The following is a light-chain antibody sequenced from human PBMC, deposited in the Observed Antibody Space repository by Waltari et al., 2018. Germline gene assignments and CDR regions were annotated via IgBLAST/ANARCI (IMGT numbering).Light chain of an antibody. Sequence: EIVMTQSPATLSVSPGERATLSCRASQSVSSNLAWYQQKPGQAPRLLIYGASTRATGNPARFSGSGSGTEFTLTISSLQSEDFAVYYCQQYNNWPRTFGQGTKLEIK. V-gene: IGKV3-15*01. CDR3: QQYNNWPRT. J-gene: IGKJ2*01. CDR2: GAS. CDR1: QSVSSN.